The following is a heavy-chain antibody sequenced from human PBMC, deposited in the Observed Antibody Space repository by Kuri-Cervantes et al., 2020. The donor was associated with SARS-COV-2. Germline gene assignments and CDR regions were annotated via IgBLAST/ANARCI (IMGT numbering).Heavy chain of an antibody. Sequence: SVKVSCKASGGTFSSYAISWVRQAPGQGLEWMGGIIPIFGTANYAQKFQGRVTITADESTSTAYMELSSLRSEDTAVYYYARSTSGRIWWELSRAFDIWGQGTMVTVSS. CDR2: IIPIFGTA. CDR3: ARSTSGRIWWELSRAFDI. V-gene: IGHV1-69*13. D-gene: IGHD1-26*01. CDR1: GGTFSSYA. J-gene: IGHJ3*02.